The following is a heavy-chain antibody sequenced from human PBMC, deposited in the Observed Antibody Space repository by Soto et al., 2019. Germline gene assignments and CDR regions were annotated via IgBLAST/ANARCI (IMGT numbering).Heavy chain of an antibody. Sequence: PSETLSLTCTVSGGSISSYYWSWIRQPPGKGLEWIGYIYYSGSTNYNPSLKSRVTISVDTSKNQFSLKLSSVTAADTAVYYCARGQYCSSTSCYYYYYMDVWGKGTPVTVSS. J-gene: IGHJ6*03. CDR2: IYYSGST. D-gene: IGHD2-2*01. CDR1: GGSISSYY. V-gene: IGHV4-59*01. CDR3: ARGQYCSSTSCYYYYYMDV.